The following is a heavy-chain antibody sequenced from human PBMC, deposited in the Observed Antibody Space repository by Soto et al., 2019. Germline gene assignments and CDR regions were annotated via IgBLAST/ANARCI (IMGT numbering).Heavy chain of an antibody. D-gene: IGHD6-6*01. CDR1: GFTFSSYS. J-gene: IGHJ4*02. Sequence: PGGSLRLSCAASGFTFSSYSMNWVRQAPGKGLEWVSSISSSSSYIYYADSVKGRFTISRDNAKNSLYLQMNSLRAEDTAVYYCARDRLGSSSGFFYYWGQGTLVTVSS. V-gene: IGHV3-21*01. CDR2: ISSSSSYI. CDR3: ARDRLGSSSGFFYY.